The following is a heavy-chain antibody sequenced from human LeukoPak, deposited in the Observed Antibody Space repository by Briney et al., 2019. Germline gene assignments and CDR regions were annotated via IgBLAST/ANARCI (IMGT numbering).Heavy chain of an antibody. J-gene: IGHJ4*02. CDR2: ITSGGST. CDR3: AKARPQLPLLW. CDR1: GLTFSSYA. Sequence: PGGSLRLSCAASGLTFSSYAMTWVRQAPGKGLEWVSSITSGGSTNYADSVQGRFTISRDNSENTLYLQMNSLRAEDTALYYCAKARPQLPLLWWGQGTLVTVSS. V-gene: IGHV3-23*01. D-gene: IGHD2-2*01.